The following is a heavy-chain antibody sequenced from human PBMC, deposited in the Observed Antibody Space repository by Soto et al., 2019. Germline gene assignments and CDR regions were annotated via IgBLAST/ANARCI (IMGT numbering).Heavy chain of an antibody. J-gene: IGHJ4*02. CDR3: ARDRWGGMSVLAY. V-gene: IGHV3-33*01. CDR1: GFTFSSFG. D-gene: IGHD3-10*01. Sequence: GGSLRLSCAASGFTFSSFGMHWARLAPGKGLEWLAVIWYDGSKDYYAESVKGRFTISRDNSKNTLYLHMNTLRDEDTAVYYCARDRWGGMSVLAYWGQGSQVTVSS. CDR2: IWYDGSKD.